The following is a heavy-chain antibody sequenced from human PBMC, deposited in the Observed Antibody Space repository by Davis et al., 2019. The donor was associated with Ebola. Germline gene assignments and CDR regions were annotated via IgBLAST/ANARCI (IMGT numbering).Heavy chain of an antibody. CDR2: ISGSATST. V-gene: IGHV3-48*03. Sequence: GGSLRLSCVASGFTFSSYWMSWVRQAPGKGLEWVSYISGSATSTFYADSVKGRFTISRDNARDSLYLQMDSLRVEDTAIYYCARDAFSLSRYDTEDHWGQGTLVTVSS. CDR1: GFTFSSYW. CDR3: ARDAFSLSRYDTEDH. J-gene: IGHJ4*02. D-gene: IGHD3-9*01.